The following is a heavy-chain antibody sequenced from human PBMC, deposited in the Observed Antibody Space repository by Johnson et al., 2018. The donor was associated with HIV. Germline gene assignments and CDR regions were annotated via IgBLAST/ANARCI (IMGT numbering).Heavy chain of an antibody. J-gene: IGHJ3*02. CDR1: GFTFDDYA. Sequence: VQLVESGGGLVQPGRSLRLSCSASGFTFDDYAMHWVRQAPGKGLEWVSGINWNSGSIGYADSVKGRFTISRDNAKNSLYLQMNSLRAEDTAVYYCAKEPLVRGVNAFDIWGQGTMVTVSS. D-gene: IGHD3-10*01. CDR2: INWNSGSI. CDR3: AKEPLVRGVNAFDI. V-gene: IGHV3-9*01.